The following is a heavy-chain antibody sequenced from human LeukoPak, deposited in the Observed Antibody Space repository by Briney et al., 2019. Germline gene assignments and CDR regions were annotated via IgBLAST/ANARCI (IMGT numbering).Heavy chain of an antibody. D-gene: IGHD1-14*01. Sequence: GGSLRLSCAASGFTFSSYGMHWVRQAPGKGLEGVAFISYDGSNKYYADSVKGRFTISRDNSKNTLYLQMNSLRAEDTAVYYCAKDLPVPVAFDIWGQGTMVTVSS. CDR3: AKDLPVPVAFDI. V-gene: IGHV3-30*18. J-gene: IGHJ3*02. CDR2: ISYDGSNK. CDR1: GFTFSSYG.